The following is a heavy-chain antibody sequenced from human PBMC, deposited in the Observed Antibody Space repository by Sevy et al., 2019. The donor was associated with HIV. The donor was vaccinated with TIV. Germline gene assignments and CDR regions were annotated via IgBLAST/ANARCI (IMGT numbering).Heavy chain of an antibody. V-gene: IGHV3-30-3*01. Sequence: GGSLRLSCAASGFIFSNYAIHWVRQAPGKGLEWVALISYDGNNKFYVDSVKGRFTIFRDNSKNTLYLQMNSLRPEDTAVYYCARGGTYYDSSAYYFYDAFDIWGQGTKVTVSS. D-gene: IGHD3-22*01. CDR1: GFIFSNYA. CDR2: ISYDGNNK. J-gene: IGHJ3*02. CDR3: ARGGTYYDSSAYYFYDAFDI.